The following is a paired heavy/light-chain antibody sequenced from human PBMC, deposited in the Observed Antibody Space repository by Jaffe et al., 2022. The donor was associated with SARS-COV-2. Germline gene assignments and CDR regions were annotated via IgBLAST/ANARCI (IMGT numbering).Light chain of an antibody. CDR1: QSISSSY. V-gene: IGKV3-20*01. Sequence: EIVLTQSPGSLSLSPGERATLSCRASQSISSSYLAWYQQMPGQAPRLLIYGASRRAAGIPDRFSGSGSGTDFTLTIFRLEPEDFALYYCQQYGTSPPYTFGQGTKLEIK. J-gene: IGKJ2*01. CDR3: QQYGTSPPYT. CDR2: GAS.
Heavy chain of an antibody. J-gene: IGHJ3*02. Sequence: QVQLVESGGGVVQPGRSLRLSCAASGFTFSSYGMHWVRQAPGKGLEWVAVIWYDGSNKYYVDSVKGRFTISRDNSKNTLYLQMNSLRAEDTAVYYCAKDLYTVVGAITTGPHDAFDIWGQGTVVTVSS. CDR1: GFTFSSYG. CDR3: AKDLYTVVGAITTGPHDAFDI. CDR2: IWYDGSNK. D-gene: IGHD1-26*01. V-gene: IGHV3-33*06.